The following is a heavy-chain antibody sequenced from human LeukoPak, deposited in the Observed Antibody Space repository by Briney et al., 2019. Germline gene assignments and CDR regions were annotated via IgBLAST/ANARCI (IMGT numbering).Heavy chain of an antibody. D-gene: IGHD3-10*01. CDR1: GGSIRSTNW. CDR3: AGLPTKKWFGNY. CDR2: ISNRGDS. Sequence: SETLSLTCTISGGSIRSTNWWSWVRQAPGRGLEWIGEISNRGDSDYNPSLKSRVTISMAESMNQFSLRMTSLTAADTAVYFCAGLPTKKWFGNYWGQGILVTVSS. J-gene: IGHJ4*02. V-gene: IGHV4-4*02.